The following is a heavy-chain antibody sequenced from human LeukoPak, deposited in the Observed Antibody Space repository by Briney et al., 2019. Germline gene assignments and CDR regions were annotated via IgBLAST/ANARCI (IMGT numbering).Heavy chain of an antibody. Sequence: GGSLRLSCAASGFTFSSYSMNWVRQAPGKGLEWVSYISSSSSTIYYADSVKGRFTISRDNAKNSLYLQMNSLRAEDTAVYYCARGAHGLGPLDGMDVWGQGTTVTVSS. CDR1: GFTFSSYS. CDR2: ISSSSSTI. D-gene: IGHD3/OR15-3a*01. CDR3: ARGAHGLGPLDGMDV. V-gene: IGHV3-48*04. J-gene: IGHJ6*02.